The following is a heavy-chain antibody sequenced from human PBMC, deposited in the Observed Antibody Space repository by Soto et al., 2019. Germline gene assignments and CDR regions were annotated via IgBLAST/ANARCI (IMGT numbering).Heavy chain of an antibody. CDR1: GFTFSSYG. Sequence: LRLSCAASGFTFSSYGMHWVRQAPGKGLEWVAVISYDGSNKYYADSVKGRFTISRDNSKNTLYLQMNSLRAEDTAVYYCAKDSWSGYSPWSYYYYYYGMDVWGQGTTVTVSS. V-gene: IGHV3-30*18. D-gene: IGHD3-3*01. CDR2: ISYDGSNK. CDR3: AKDSWSGYSPWSYYYYYYGMDV. J-gene: IGHJ6*02.